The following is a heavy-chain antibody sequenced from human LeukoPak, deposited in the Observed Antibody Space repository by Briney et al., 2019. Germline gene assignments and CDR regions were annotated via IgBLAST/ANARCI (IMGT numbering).Heavy chain of an antibody. CDR3: AKSNGYGLIDI. CDR2: IYHSGST. CDR1: GSSISSGYY. J-gene: IGHJ3*02. D-gene: IGHD3-10*01. Sequence: SETLSLTCIVSGSSISSGYYWGWIRQPPGKGLEWIGSIYHSGSTYYNPSLKSRVTISLDTSRNQLSLKLNSVTAADTAVYYCAKSNGYGLIDIWGQGTMVTVSS. V-gene: IGHV4-38-2*02.